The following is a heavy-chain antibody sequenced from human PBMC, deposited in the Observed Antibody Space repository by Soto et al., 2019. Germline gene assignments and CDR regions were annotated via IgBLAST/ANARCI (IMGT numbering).Heavy chain of an antibody. CDR3: AGARLPSLHYYYGMDV. CDR2: IYTSGST. CDR1: GGSISSYY. Sequence: PSETLSLTCTVSGGSISSYYWSWIRQPAGKGLEWIGRIYTSGSTNYNPSLKSRVTMSVDTSKNQFSLKLSSVTAADTAVYYCAGARLPSLHYYYGMDVWGQGTKVTVS. V-gene: IGHV4-4*07. J-gene: IGHJ6*02. D-gene: IGHD6-6*01.